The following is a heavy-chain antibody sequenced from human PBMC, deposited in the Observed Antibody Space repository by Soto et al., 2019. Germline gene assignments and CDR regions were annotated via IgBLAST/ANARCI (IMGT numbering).Heavy chain of an antibody. Sequence: GSLRLSGAASGFNVRSYVMHWVRQAPGKGLEWVAIISYDGSNKYYVNSVKGRFTISRDNSNNTLYLQMNSLRAEDTAIYYCAKDLSREVANTTKMYYHYGLYVCGQGTTVTGS. CDR3: AKDLSREVANTTKMYYHYGLYV. J-gene: IGHJ6*02. CDR2: ISYDGSNK. CDR1: GFNVRSYV. D-gene: IGHD1-26*01. V-gene: IGHV3-30*18.